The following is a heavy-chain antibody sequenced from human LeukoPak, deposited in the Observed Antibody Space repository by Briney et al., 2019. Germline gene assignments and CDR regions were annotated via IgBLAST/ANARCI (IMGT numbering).Heavy chain of an antibody. CDR3: AKVPYYCSSTSCPADDY. D-gene: IGHD2-2*01. Sequence: GGSLRLSCAASGFTFSSYGMHWVRQAPGKGLEWVAVISYDGSNKYYADSVKGRFTISRGNSKNTLYLQMNSLRAEDTAVYYCAKVPYYCSSTSCPADDYWGQGTLVTVSS. J-gene: IGHJ4*02. V-gene: IGHV3-30*18. CDR2: ISYDGSNK. CDR1: GFTFSSYG.